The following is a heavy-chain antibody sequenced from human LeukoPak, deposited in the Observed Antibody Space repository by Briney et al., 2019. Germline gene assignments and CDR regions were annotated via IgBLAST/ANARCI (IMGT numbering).Heavy chain of an antibody. CDR3: AREADAFDI. CDR1: GFSFNTYV. V-gene: IGHV3-30*09. J-gene: IGHJ3*02. Sequence: GRSLRLSCAAPGFSFNTYVMHWVRQAPGKGLEWVAGISQDVSNKYYADSVKGRFAISRDNSENTVYLQLNSLRLEDTAVYFCAREADAFDIWGQGTMVTVSS. CDR2: ISQDVSNK.